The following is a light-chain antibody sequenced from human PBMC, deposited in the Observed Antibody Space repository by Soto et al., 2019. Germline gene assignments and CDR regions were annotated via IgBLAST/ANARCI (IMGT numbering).Light chain of an antibody. CDR1: QSVSSN. CDR3: QQYNNWPPWT. V-gene: IGKV3-15*01. J-gene: IGKJ1*01. Sequence: EIVLTQSPGTLSLSSGERATLSCRASQSVSSNLAWYQQKPGQAPRLLIYGASTRATGIPARFSGSGSGTEFTLTISSLQPEDFAVYYCQQYNNWPPWTFGQGTKVDIK. CDR2: GAS.